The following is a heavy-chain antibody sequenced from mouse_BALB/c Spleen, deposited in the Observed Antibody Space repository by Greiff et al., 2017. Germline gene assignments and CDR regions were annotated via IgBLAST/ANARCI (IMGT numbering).Heavy chain of an antibody. V-gene: IGHV1-7*01. CDR2: INPSTGYT. J-gene: IGHJ3*01. D-gene: IGHD1-1*01. Sequence: VKLVESGAELAKPGASVKMSCKASGYTFTSYWMHWVKQRPGQGLEWIGYINPSTGYTEYNQKFKDKATLTADKSSSTAYMQLSSLTSEDSAVYYCARSDGSSLAWFAYWGQGTLVTVSA. CDR3: ARSDGSSLAWFAY. CDR1: GYTFTSYW.